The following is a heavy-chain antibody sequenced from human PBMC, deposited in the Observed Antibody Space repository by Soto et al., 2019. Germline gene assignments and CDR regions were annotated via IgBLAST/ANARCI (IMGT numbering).Heavy chain of an antibody. CDR3: ARDQGSGSYYSVSGMDV. J-gene: IGHJ6*02. Sequence: QVQLVQSGAEVKKPGASVKVSCKASGYTFTSYGISWVRQAPGQGLEWMGWISAYNGNTNYAQKLQGRVTMTTDTSXSPXYMELRSLRADDTAVYYCARDQGSGSYYSVSGMDVWGQGTTVTVSS. D-gene: IGHD3-10*01. V-gene: IGHV1-18*01. CDR2: ISAYNGNT. CDR1: GYTFTSYG.